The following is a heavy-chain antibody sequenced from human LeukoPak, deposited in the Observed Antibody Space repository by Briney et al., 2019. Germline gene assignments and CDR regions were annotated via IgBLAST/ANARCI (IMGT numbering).Heavy chain of an antibody. Sequence: PGGSLRLSCAVSGFTSDDYAMHWVRHVPEKFLEWVSGTIWISDRIGYADSMKGRFIPPSDHAKNSLYLQMNSLRAEDTAFYYCAINGGGDSGYGNFDYGGQGTLVTVSS. CDR2: TIWISDRI. V-gene: IGHV3-9*02. J-gene: IGHJ4*02. CDR1: GFTSDDYA. D-gene: IGHD5-12*01. CDR3: AINGGGDSGYGNFDY.